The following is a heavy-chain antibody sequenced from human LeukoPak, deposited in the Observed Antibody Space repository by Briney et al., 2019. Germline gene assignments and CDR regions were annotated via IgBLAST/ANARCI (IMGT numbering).Heavy chain of an antibody. V-gene: IGHV4-34*01. CDR3: ARRRMITMVRGVITPLDY. J-gene: IGHJ4*02. Sequence: NSSETLSLTCAVYDGSFSGYYWSWIRQPPGKGLEWIGEINHSGSTNYNPSLKSRVTISLDTSKSQFSLKVRYVTAADTAVYYCARRRMITMVRGVITPLDYWGQGTLVTVSS. CDR2: INHSGST. CDR1: DGSFSGYY. D-gene: IGHD3-10*01.